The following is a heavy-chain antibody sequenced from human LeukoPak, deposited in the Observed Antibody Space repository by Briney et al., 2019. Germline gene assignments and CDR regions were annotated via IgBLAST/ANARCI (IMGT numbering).Heavy chain of an antibody. Sequence: GGSLRLSCAPSGLTFSNYSMNWVRQAPGKGLQWVSTVSASSNIRYSDSVKGRFTISRDNARNSLYLQMNSLRDEDTAVYYCAINGLPTAQVYSWGQGTLVTVSS. CDR2: VSASSNI. CDR1: GLTFSNYS. CDR3: AINGLPTAQVYS. J-gene: IGHJ4*02. D-gene: IGHD4-11*01. V-gene: IGHV3-69-1*01.